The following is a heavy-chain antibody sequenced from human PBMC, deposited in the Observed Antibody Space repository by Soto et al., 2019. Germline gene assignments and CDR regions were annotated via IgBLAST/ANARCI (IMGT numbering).Heavy chain of an antibody. J-gene: IGHJ4*02. D-gene: IGHD6-13*01. CDR3: ARHGYSSSWPFDY. Sequence: SETLSLTCTVSGGSISSSSYYWGWIRQPPGKGLEWIGSIYYSGSTYYNPSLKSRVTISVDTSKNQFSLKLSSVTAADTAVYYCARHGYSSSWPFDYWGQGTLVTVSS. V-gene: IGHV4-39*01. CDR2: IYYSGST. CDR1: GGSISSSSYY.